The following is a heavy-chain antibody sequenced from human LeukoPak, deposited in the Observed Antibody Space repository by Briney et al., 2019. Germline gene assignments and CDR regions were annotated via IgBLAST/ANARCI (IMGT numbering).Heavy chain of an antibody. CDR2: IYYSGST. D-gene: IGHD3-10*01. J-gene: IGHJ3*02. V-gene: IGHV4-59*08. CDR3: ARHVGLIKDGHAFDI. Sequence: SETLSLTCTVSGGSISSYYWSWIRQPPGKGLEWIGYIYYSGSTNYNPSLKSRVTISVDTSKNQISPKLSSVTAADTAVYYCARHVGLIKDGHAFDIWGQGTMVTVSS. CDR1: GGSISSYY.